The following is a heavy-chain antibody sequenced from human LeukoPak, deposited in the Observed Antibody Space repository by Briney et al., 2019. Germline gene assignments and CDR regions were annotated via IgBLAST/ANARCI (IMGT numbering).Heavy chain of an antibody. J-gene: IGHJ4*02. Sequence: GGSLRLSCAASGFTFSSYWMHWVRQAPGKGLVWVSRINSDGSSTSYADSVKGRFTISRDNAKNTLYLQMNSLRAEDTAVYYCARGEADCSSTSCYWGSGAFDYWGQGTLVTVSS. CDR1: GFTFSSYW. V-gene: IGHV3-74*01. CDR2: INSDGSST. D-gene: IGHD2-2*01. CDR3: ARGEADCSSTSCYWGSGAFDY.